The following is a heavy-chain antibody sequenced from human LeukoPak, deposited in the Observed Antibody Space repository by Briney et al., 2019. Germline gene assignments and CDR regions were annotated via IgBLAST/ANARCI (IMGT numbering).Heavy chain of an antibody. D-gene: IGHD2/OR15-2a*01. V-gene: IGHV4-39*02. CDR2: VYHSGTT. CDR3: AREIVSSVEY. Sequence: SETLSLTCTVSGGSITSARYHWGWIRQPPGKGLERIGSVYHSGTTYYNPSLRSRLTISVDTSRNQFSLKLSSVTAADTAVYRCAREIVSSVEYWGQGSLVTVSS. CDR1: GGSITSARYH. J-gene: IGHJ4*02.